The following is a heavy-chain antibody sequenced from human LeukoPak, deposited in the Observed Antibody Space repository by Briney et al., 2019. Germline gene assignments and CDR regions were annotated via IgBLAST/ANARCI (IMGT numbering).Heavy chain of an antibody. D-gene: IGHD3-3*01. CDR3: ARALVDFWSGYSGSSSYYFDY. Sequence: ASVKVSCKASGYTFTGYYMHWVRQAPGQGLEWMGWINPNSGGTNYAQKFQGRVTMTRDTSISTAYVELSRRRSDDTAVYYCARALVDFWSGYSGSSSYYFDYWGQGTLVTVSS. CDR2: INPNSGGT. V-gene: IGHV1-2*02. CDR1: GYTFTGYY. J-gene: IGHJ4*02.